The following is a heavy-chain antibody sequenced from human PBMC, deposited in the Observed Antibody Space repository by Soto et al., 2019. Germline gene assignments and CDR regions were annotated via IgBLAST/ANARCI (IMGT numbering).Heavy chain of an antibody. Sequence: ASVKVSCKASGYSFTKYGISWGGPAPGQGLVWMVGICTYNGDTNYAQRLQGRVTMTTDTSTSTAYMELRSLRSDDTAVYYCASDPTNTSGARILFDAWGQVALLTVSS. CDR2: ICTYNGDT. V-gene: IGHV1-18*04. J-gene: IGHJ5*02. CDR1: GYSFTKYG. CDR3: ASDPTNTSGARILFDA. D-gene: IGHD3-22*01.